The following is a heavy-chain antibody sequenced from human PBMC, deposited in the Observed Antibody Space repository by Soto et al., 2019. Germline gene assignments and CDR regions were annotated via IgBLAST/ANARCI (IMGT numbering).Heavy chain of an antibody. J-gene: IGHJ6*02. CDR1: GYTFTSYA. D-gene: IGHD5-12*01. Sequence: QVQLVQSGAEEKKPGASVKVSCKASGYTFTSYAMHWVRQAPGQRLEWMGWINAGNGNTKYSQKFQGRVTITRDTPASTAYMELSSLRSEDTAVYYCAGHRGHSGSDGFGLDVWGQGTTVTVSS. CDR3: AGHRGHSGSDGFGLDV. CDR2: INAGNGNT. V-gene: IGHV1-3*05.